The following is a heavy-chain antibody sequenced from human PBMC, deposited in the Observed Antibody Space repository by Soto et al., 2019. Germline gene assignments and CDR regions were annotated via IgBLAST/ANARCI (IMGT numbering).Heavy chain of an antibody. CDR2: VDPEDGET. Sequence: EIQLVQSGAEVKKPGTTVKISCKASGYTFTVYYIHWVQQAPGKGLKWMGLVDPEDGETIYAEKFQGRVTMTADTSTDTAYMELSSLRSEDTAVYYCATVETTGTTPFDSWGQGTVVTVSS. J-gene: IGHJ4*02. CDR1: GYTFTVYY. CDR3: ATVETTGTTPFDS. V-gene: IGHV1-69-2*01. D-gene: IGHD1-1*01.